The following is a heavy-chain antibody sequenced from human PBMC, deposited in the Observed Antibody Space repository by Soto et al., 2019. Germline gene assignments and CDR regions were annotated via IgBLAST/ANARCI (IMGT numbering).Heavy chain of an antibody. CDR2: ISYDGSNK. CDR3: ARDQVKGTMTIL. D-gene: IGHD4-17*01. CDR1: GFTFINYA. V-gene: IGHV3-30*09. J-gene: IGHJ4*02. Sequence: GGSLRLSCAASGFTFINYAMHWVRQAPGKGLEWVAVISYDGSNKYYADSVKGRFAISRDNSKNTMYLQMNSLSAEDTAVYHCARDQVKGTMTILWGQGTLVTVSS.